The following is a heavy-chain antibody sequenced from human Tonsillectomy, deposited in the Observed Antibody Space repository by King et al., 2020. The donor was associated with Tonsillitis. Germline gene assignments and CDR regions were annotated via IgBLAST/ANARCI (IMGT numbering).Heavy chain of an antibody. CDR1: GFPLSSYG. D-gene: IGHD3-3*01. CDR2: MSDDGSNK. J-gene: IGHJ4*02. CDR3: AREGYSIFVLDE. V-gene: IGHV3-30-3*01. Sequence: VQLVESGGGVDQPGRSLRLSCTASGFPLSSYGMHWVRQAPGKGLEGVAVMSDDGSNKDYADSVKGRFTISRDTSKNMLYLQMNSLRAEDTAVYYCAREGYSIFVLDEWGQGTLVTVSS.